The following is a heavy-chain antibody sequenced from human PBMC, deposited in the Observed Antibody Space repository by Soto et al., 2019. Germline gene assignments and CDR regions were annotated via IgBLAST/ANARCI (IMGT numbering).Heavy chain of an antibody. Sequence: EVQLLESGGGLVQPGGSLRLSCAAYGYTFSSDAMSWVRQAPGKGLEWVSAISGSGGSTYYADSVKGRFTISRDNSKNTLYLQMNSLRAEDTAVYYCAKDLRLRPSDDYWGQGTLVTVSS. CDR2: ISGSGGST. V-gene: IGHV3-23*01. J-gene: IGHJ4*02. CDR3: AKDLRLRPSDDY. D-gene: IGHD3-16*01. CDR1: GYTFSSDA.